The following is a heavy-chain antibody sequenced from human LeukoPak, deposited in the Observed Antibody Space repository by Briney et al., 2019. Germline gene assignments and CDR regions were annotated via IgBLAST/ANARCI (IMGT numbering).Heavy chain of an antibody. CDR2: ISYDGSNK. D-gene: IGHD1-14*01. J-gene: IGHJ6*02. V-gene: IGHV3-30*04. CDR1: GFTFSSYA. CDR3: ARDDSSRKTHLNYYYYGMDV. Sequence: PGGSLRLSCAASGFTFSSYAMHWVRQAPGKGLEWVAVISYDGSNKYYADSVKGRFTISRDNSKNTLYLQMNSLRAEDTAVYYCARDDSSRKTHLNYYYYGMDVWGQGTTVTVSS.